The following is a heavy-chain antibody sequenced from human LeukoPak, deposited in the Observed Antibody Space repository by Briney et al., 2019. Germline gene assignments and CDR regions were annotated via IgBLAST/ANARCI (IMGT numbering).Heavy chain of an antibody. V-gene: IGHV3-74*01. CDR3: ARICSSTDCLIPD. Sequence: GGSLRLSCAASGFTFSRHWMHWVRQAPGKGLVWISRVNSDASDTNYADFVKGRFTISRDNAKNTVYLQINSLRDEDTAVYYCARICSSTDCLIPDWGQGTLVTVSS. CDR2: VNSDASDT. D-gene: IGHD2-2*01. J-gene: IGHJ4*02. CDR1: GFTFSRHW.